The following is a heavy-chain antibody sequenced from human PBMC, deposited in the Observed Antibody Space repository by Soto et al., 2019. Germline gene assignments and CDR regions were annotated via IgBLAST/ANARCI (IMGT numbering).Heavy chain of an antibody. CDR3: ARVKTTVTAPDSFDI. D-gene: IGHD4-17*01. Sequence: TLSLTCVVSGYSISSGYCWGWIRQPPGTGLEWIGSIYHSGNTYYNPSLKSRVTISVDTSKNQFSLKLNSVTAADTAVYYCARVKTTVTAPDSFDIWGQGTKVTVSS. V-gene: IGHV4-38-2*01. J-gene: IGHJ3*02. CDR2: IYHSGNT. CDR1: GYSISSGYC.